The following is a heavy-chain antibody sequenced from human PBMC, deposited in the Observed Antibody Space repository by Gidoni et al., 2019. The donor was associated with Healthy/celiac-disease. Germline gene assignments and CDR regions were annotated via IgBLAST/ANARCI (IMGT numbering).Heavy chain of an antibody. Sequence: EVQLVQSGAEVKKPGESLKISCQRSGYSVTIYWIGWVRQLPGKGLEWMGIIYPGDSDTRYRPSFQGQVTISADKSILTAYLQWSILTASATAMYYCARAGGTRDCMDVWGQGTTVTVSS. V-gene: IGHV5-51*01. CDR2: IYPGDSDT. CDR1: GYSVTIYW. CDR3: ARAGGTRDCMDV. D-gene: IGHD2-15*01. J-gene: IGHJ6*02.